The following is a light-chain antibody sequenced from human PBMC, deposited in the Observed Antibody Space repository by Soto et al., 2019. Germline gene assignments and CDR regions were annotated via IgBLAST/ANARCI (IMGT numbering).Light chain of an antibody. Sequence: EIVMTQSPATLSVSPGERATLSCRASQSVSSNLAWYQQKPGQAPRLLIYGASTRATGIPARFSGSGSGTEFTLTISSLHYEDFAVYYCQQYNNWPQTFGQGTKVEIK. CDR1: QSVSSN. CDR2: GAS. V-gene: IGKV3-15*01. CDR3: QQYNNWPQT. J-gene: IGKJ1*01.